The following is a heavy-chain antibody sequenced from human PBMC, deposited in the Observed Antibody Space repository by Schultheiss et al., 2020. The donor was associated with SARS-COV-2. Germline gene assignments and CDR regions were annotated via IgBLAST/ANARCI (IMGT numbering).Heavy chain of an antibody. J-gene: IGHJ4*02. CDR2: IIPIFGTA. CDR1: GYTFTSYG. D-gene: IGHD3-22*01. V-gene: IGHV1-69*05. Sequence: SVKVSCKASGYTFTSYGISWVRQAPGQGLEWMGGIIPIFGTANYAQKFQGRVTITRDTSTSTAYMELSSLRSEDTAVYYCARGDSSGYYPHFDYWGQGTLVTVSS. CDR3: ARGDSSGYYPHFDY.